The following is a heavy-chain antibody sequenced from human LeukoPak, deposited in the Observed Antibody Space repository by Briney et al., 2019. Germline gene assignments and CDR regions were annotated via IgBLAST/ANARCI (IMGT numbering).Heavy chain of an antibody. V-gene: IGHV3-23*01. D-gene: IGHD3-16*01. CDR2: ISASAGTT. J-gene: IGHJ6*02. Sequence: GGSLTLPCAASGFIFKNYAMQCLPEAPGKGLEGVSIISASAGTTYYADPVNGGCTIYSDNSKNMVFMQMNSLRDEDTAVYFCVKDESVAACSTIGCYRRMREYYGMDVWGQGTTVTVSS. CDR3: VKDESVAACSTIGCYRRMREYYGMDV. CDR1: GFIFKNYA.